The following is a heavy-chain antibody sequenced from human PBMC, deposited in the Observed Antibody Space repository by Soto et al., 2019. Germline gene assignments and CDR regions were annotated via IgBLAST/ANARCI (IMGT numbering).Heavy chain of an antibody. V-gene: IGHV4-39*01. CDR3: ARPMWEMSSITGTTSTRDDY. CDR1: GGSISSSSYY. J-gene: IGHJ4*02. CDR2: IYYSGST. D-gene: IGHD1-7*01. Sequence: SETLSLTCTVSGGSISSSSYYWGWIRQPPGKGLEWIGSIYYSGSTYYNPSLKSRVTISVDTSKNQFSLKLSSVTAADTAVYYCARPMWEMSSITGTTSTRDDYWGQGTLVTVSS.